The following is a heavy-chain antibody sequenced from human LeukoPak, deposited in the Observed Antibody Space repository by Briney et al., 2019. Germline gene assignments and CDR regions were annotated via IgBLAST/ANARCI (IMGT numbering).Heavy chain of an antibody. D-gene: IGHD6-6*01. Sequence: GGSLRLSCAASGFTFSSYSMNWVRQAPGKGLEWVSSISSGSTYMYYADSVKGQFTISRDNAQNSMYLQMNSLRAEDTAVYYCGRVGGRSKAAKGDAFDIWGQGTMVVVSS. CDR2: ISSGSTYM. CDR1: GFTFSSYS. J-gene: IGHJ3*02. CDR3: GRVGGRSKAAKGDAFDI. V-gene: IGHV3-21*01.